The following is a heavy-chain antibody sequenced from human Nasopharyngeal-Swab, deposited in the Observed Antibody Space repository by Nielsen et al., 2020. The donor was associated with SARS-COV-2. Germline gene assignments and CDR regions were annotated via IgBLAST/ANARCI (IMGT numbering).Heavy chain of an antibody. Sequence: GGSLRLSCAASGFTFDDYAMHWVRQAPGKGLEWVSGISWNSGSIGYADSVKGRFTISRDNAKNSLYLQMNSLRAEDMALYHCAKDKGAYYYDSSGPFFDYWGQGTLVTVSS. V-gene: IGHV3-9*03. D-gene: IGHD3-22*01. CDR1: GFTFDDYA. CDR3: AKDKGAYYYDSSGPFFDY. CDR2: ISWNSGSI. J-gene: IGHJ4*02.